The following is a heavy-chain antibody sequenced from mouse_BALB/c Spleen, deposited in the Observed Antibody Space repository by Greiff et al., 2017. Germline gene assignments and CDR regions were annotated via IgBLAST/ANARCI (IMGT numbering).Heavy chain of an antibody. CDR2: ISSGGST. CDR1: GFTFSSYA. CDR3: ASLYYYGSSGVYYYAMDY. J-gene: IGHJ4*01. D-gene: IGHD1-1*01. Sequence: EVKLVESGGGLVKPVGSLKLSCAASGFTFSSYAMSWVRQTPEKRLEWVASISSGGSTYYPDSVKGRFTISRDNARNILYLQMSSLRSEDTAMYYCASLYYYGSSGVYYYAMDYWGQGTSVTVSS. V-gene: IGHV5-6-5*01.